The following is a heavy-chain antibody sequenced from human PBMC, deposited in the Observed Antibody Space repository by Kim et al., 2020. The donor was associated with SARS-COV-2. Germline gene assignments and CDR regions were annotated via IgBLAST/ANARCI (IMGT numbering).Heavy chain of an antibody. CDR3: ARDGYSYGYGY. V-gene: IGHV1-69*04. Sequence: NYAQKFQGRVTITADKSTSTAYMELSSVRSEDTAVYYCARDGYSYGYGYWGQGTLVTVSS. J-gene: IGHJ4*02. D-gene: IGHD5-18*01.